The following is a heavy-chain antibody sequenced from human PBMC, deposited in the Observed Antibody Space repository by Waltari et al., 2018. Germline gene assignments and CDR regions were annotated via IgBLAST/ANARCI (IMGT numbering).Heavy chain of an antibody. V-gene: IGHV3-23*01. Sequence: EVQLLESGGGSVQPGGSLRLSCAASGFTLTNYGMSWVRQAPGKGLGCVSHIGNRGDNAYYADSVKGRFTISRDTSQSRLLLEMIGLRADETAVYYCAKKYCSGGSCCFAYWGQGILVTVSS. CDR2: IGNRGDNA. CDR3: AKKYCSGGSCCFAY. CDR1: GFTLTNYG. J-gene: IGHJ4*02. D-gene: IGHD2-15*01.